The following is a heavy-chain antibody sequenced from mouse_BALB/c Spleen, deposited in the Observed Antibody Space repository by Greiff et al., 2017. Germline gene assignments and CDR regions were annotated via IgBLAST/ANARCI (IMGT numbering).Heavy chain of an antibody. J-gene: IGHJ4*01. V-gene: IGHV5-6-5*01. CDR1: GFTFSSYA. CDR3: ARCENEIYYGNFVAMDY. Sequence: EVQVVESGGGLVKPGGSLKLSCAASGFTFSSYAMSWVRQTPEKRLEWVASISSGGSTYYPDSVKGRFTISRDNARNILYLQMSSLRSEDTAMYYCARCENEIYYGNFVAMDYWGQGTSVTVSA. CDR2: ISSGGST. D-gene: IGHD2-1*01.